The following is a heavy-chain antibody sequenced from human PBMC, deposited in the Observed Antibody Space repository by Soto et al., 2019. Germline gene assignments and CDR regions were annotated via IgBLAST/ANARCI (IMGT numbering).Heavy chain of an antibody. D-gene: IGHD2-15*01. CDR1: GGSFNDFY. CDR3: ARRGRYGGRSYTG. V-gene: IGHV4-34*01. CDR2: VNHAGGT. Sequence: QMHIQQWGAGLLKPSETLSLTCAVSGGSFNDFYWNWVRQPPGEGLAWIGEVNHAGGTDYNPSLKSRVTISEDRSKNQLSLRLKSVTVADTATYYCARRGRYGGRSYTGWGQGTLVTVSS. J-gene: IGHJ4*02.